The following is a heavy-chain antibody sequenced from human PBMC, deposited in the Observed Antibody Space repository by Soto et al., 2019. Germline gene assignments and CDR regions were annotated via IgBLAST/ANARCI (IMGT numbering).Heavy chain of an antibody. CDR1: GYTFTHYG. D-gene: IGHD2-15*01. Sequence: QVQVVQSGVEVKQPGASVKVSCKASGYTFTHYGISWVRQAPGQGLEWMGWVSAYNGKTQYAQKFQGRVTMTTETSTTTAYMEMRSLRSDDTAFYYCARVDLHWESGGYTQNWCDPVGQGTLVTVSA. CDR3: ARVDLHWESGGYTQNWCDP. CDR2: VSAYNGKT. V-gene: IGHV1-18*01. J-gene: IGHJ5*02.